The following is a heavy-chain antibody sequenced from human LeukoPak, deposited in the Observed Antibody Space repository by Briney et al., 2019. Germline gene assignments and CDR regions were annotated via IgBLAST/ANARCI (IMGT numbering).Heavy chain of an antibody. D-gene: IGHD6-19*01. J-gene: IGHJ4*02. CDR1: RFRFSSYE. V-gene: IGHV3-48*03. CDR2: ISSSGTTI. Sequence: GGSLRLSCAASRFRFSSYEMNWVRQAPGKGLEWVSYISSSGTTIYYADSVKGRFTISRENAKNSLYLQMNSLRAEATAVYYCARAYSSVASCDYWGQGTLVTVSS. CDR3: ARAYSSVASCDY.